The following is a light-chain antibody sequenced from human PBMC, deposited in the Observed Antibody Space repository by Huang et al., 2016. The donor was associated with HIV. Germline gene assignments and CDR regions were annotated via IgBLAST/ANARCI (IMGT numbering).Light chain of an antibody. CDR3: LQNGILPLT. Sequence: EIVLTQSPGTLSLSPGERATLPCRASQSVSSSYLGWYQQKPGQAPRLLIYAASSRATGIPDRFSGSGSGTDFTLTISRLEPEDFAVYYCLQNGILPLTFGGGTRVEIK. V-gene: IGKV3-20*01. J-gene: IGKJ4*01. CDR1: QSVSSSY. CDR2: AAS.